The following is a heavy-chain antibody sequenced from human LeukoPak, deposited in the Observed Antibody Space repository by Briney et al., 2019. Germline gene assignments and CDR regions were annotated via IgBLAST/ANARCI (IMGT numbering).Heavy chain of an antibody. CDR1: GYTFTNYD. CDR3: ARVFGSGSYYNGLLDY. J-gene: IGHJ4*02. D-gene: IGHD3-10*01. V-gene: IGHV1-18*01. CDR2: INAYNGNT. Sequence: ASVKVSCKASGYTFTNYDISGVRQAPGQGLEWMGWINAYNGNTDYAQKLQGRVTMTTDTSTGTAYMELGSLRSDDTAVYYCARVFGSGSYYNGLLDYWGQGNLVTVSS.